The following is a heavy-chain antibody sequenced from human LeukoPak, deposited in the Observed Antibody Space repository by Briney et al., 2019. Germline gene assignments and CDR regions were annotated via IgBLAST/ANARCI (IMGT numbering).Heavy chain of an antibody. J-gene: IGHJ4*02. D-gene: IGHD3-3*01. CDR2: ISSSGSTI. CDR3: ARDRAIFAAYYFDC. Sequence: PGGSLRLSCAASGFTFSSYEMNWVRQAPGKGLEWVSYISSSGSTIYYADSVKGRFTISRDNAKNSLYLQMISLRAEDTAVYYCARDRAIFAAYYFDCWGEGTLVTVSS. V-gene: IGHV3-48*03. CDR1: GFTFSSYE.